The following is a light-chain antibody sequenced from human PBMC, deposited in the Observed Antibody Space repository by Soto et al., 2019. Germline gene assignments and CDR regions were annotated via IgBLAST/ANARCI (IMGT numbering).Light chain of an antibody. CDR2: EDS. CDR1: SSDVGSYNL. V-gene: IGLV2-23*01. J-gene: IGLJ2*01. Sequence: QSALTQPASVSGSPGQSITISCTGTSSDVGSYNLVSWYQQYPGKVPKLMIYEDSKRPSGVSNRFSGSKSGNTASLTISGLQAEDEADYYCCSYAGSSTVVFVGGTKVTVL. CDR3: CSYAGSSTVV.